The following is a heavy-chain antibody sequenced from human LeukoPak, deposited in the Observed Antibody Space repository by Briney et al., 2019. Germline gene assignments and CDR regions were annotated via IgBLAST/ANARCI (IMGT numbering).Heavy chain of an antibody. J-gene: IGHJ4*02. CDR2: TYYRSKWNS. V-gene: IGHV6-1*01. CDR3: ARGTSSGYYYSFDS. D-gene: IGHD6-19*01. Sequence: SRTLSLTCAISGDSVSSNSAAWNWITQSPSRGLEWLGRTYYRSKWNSDYAVSVKSRITINPDTSKNQFSLQLNSVTPEDTAVYYCARGTSSGYYYSFDSWGQGTVVTVSS. CDR1: GDSVSSNSAA.